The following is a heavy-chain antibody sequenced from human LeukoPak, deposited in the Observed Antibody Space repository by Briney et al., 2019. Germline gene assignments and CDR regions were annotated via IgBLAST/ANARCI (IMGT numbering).Heavy chain of an antibody. D-gene: IGHD6-19*01. Sequence: GGSLRLSCAASGFTVSSNYMSGVRQAPGRGLEGVSVIYSGGSTYYADSVKGRFTISRDNSKKTLYLKMNSLRAEDTAVYYCARETQQWLVLDYWGQGTLVTVSS. V-gene: IGHV3-53*01. J-gene: IGHJ4*02. CDR1: GFTVSSNY. CDR3: ARETQQWLVLDY. CDR2: IYSGGST.